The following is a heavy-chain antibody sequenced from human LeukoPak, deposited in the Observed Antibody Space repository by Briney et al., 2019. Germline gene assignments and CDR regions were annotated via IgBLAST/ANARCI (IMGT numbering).Heavy chain of an antibody. J-gene: IGHJ4*02. Sequence: SQTLSLTCTVSGGSISSGSYYWSWIRQPAGKGLEWIGRIYTSGSTNYNPSLKSRVTISVDTPKNQFSLKLSSVTAADTAVYYCATSGWYSSSRGWGSDFDYWGQGTLVTVSS. V-gene: IGHV4-61*02. CDR2: IYTSGST. CDR1: GGSISSGSYY. CDR3: ATSGWYSSSRGWGSDFDY. D-gene: IGHD6-13*01.